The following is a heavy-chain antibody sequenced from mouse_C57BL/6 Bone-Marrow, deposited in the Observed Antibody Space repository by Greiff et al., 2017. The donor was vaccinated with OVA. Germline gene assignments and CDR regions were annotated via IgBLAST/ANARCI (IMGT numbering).Heavy chain of an antibody. CDR1: GFTFSSYA. CDR2: ISDGGSYT. CDR3: ARGGDEGYAMDY. V-gene: IGHV5-4*03. Sequence: EVNVVESGGGLVKPGGSLKLSCAASGFTFSSYAMSWVRQTPEKRLEWVATISDGGSYTYYPDNVKGRFTISSDNAKNNLYLQMSHLKSEDTAMCYCARGGDEGYAMDYWGQGTSVTVSS. J-gene: IGHJ4*01.